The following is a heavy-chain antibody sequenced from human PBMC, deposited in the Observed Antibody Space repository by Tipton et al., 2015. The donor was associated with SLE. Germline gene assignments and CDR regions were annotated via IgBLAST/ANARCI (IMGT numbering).Heavy chain of an antibody. CDR1: VGSITSWSYY. D-gene: IGHD2-2*02. V-gene: IGHV4-61*09. CDR3: ASIRPGHGDPFDF. Sequence: TLSLTCTVPVGSITSWSYYWTWVRQPAGKGLEWIGHIFTSGSTNYNPSLKSRVTISVDTSKNQFSLKLSSVTAADTAVYYCASIRPGHGDPFDFWGQGTLVTVSS. CDR2: IFTSGST. J-gene: IGHJ4*02.